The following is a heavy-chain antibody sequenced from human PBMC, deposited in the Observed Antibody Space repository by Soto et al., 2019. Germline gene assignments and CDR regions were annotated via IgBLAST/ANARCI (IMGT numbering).Heavy chain of an antibody. CDR1: GFTFSTYA. D-gene: IGHD6-19*01. J-gene: IGHJ4*02. Sequence: QVQLVESGGGVVRPGRSLRLSCAASGFTFSTYAMHWVRQAPGKGLEWVAIISFDGNKKYYADSVKGRFTISRDNSKNTLYVQMNSLRAEDTAVYYCARDGRSEYSSGWKDYWAQGTLVTVSS. CDR2: ISFDGNKK. V-gene: IGHV3-30-3*01. CDR3: ARDGRSEYSSGWKDY.